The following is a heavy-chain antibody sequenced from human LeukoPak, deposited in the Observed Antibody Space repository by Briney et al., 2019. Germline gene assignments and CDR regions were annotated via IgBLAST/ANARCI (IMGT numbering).Heavy chain of an antibody. J-gene: IGHJ5*02. CDR2: INHSGST. V-gene: IGHV4-34*01. CDR3: ARVPLQVALSSGYLKWFDP. Sequence: PSETLSLTCAVYGGSFSGYYWSWIRQPPGKGLEWIGEINHSGSTNYNPSLKSRVTISVDTSKNQFSLKLSSVTAADTAVYYCARVPLQVALSSGYLKWFDPWGQGTLVTVSS. D-gene: IGHD3-22*01. CDR1: GGSFSGYY.